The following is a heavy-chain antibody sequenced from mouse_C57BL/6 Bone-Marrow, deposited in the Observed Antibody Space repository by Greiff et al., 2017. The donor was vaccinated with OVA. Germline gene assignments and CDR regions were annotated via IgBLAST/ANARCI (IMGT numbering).Heavy chain of an antibody. V-gene: IGHV1-64*01. D-gene: IGHD1-1*01. CDR3: AREGYGSPAWFAY. CDR2: IHPNSGST. J-gene: IGHJ3*01. Sequence: QVQLQQSGAELVKPGASVKLSCKASGYTFTSYWMHWVKQRPGQGLEWIGMIHPNSGSTNYNEKFKSKATLTVDKSSSTAYMQLSSLTSEDSAVYYCAREGYGSPAWFAYWGQGTLVTVSA. CDR1: GYTFTSYW.